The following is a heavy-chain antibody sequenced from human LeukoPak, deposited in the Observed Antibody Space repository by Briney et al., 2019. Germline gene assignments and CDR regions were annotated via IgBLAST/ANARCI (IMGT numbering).Heavy chain of an antibody. CDR2: IIPIFGTA. CDR3: ARGLTTLGYCSSTSCYNNWFDP. CDR1: GGTFSSYA. V-gene: IGHV1-69*05. D-gene: IGHD2-2*02. Sequence: SVKVSCKASGGTFSSYAISWVRQAPGQGLEWMGRIIPIFGTANYAQKFQGRVTITRNTSISTAYMELSSLRSEDTAVYYCARGLTTLGYCSSTSCYNNWFDPWGQGTLVTVSS. J-gene: IGHJ5*02.